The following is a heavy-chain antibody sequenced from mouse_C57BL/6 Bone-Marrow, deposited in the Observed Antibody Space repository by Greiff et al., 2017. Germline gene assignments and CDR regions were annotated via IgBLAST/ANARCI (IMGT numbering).Heavy chain of an antibody. CDR3: AREGDYYGSAWFAY. D-gene: IGHD1-1*01. CDR2: IYPRSGNT. V-gene: IGHV1-81*01. CDR1: GYTFTSYG. Sequence: QVQLQQSGAELARPGASVKLSCKASGYTFTSYGISWVKQSTGQGLEWIGEIYPRSGNTYYNETFKGKATLTADKSSSTAYMELRSLTSEDSSVYFCAREGDYYGSAWFAYWGQGTLVTVSA. J-gene: IGHJ3*01.